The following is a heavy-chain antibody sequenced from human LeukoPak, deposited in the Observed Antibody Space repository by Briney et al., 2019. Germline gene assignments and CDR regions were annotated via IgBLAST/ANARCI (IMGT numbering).Heavy chain of an antibody. Sequence: SETLSLTCTVSGGSISSSSYYWGWIRQPPGKGLEWIGSIYYSGSTYYNPSLKSRVTISVDTSKNQFSLKLSSVTAADTAVYYCARPRRGSFAFDIWGQGTMVTVSS. CDR3: ARPRRGSFAFDI. CDR1: GGSISSSSYY. V-gene: IGHV4-39*07. J-gene: IGHJ3*02. CDR2: IYYSGST. D-gene: IGHD3-10*01.